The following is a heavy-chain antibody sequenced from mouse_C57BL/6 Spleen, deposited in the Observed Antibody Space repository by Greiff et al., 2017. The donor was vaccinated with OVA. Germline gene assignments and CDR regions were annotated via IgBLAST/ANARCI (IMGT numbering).Heavy chain of an antibody. CDR3: ARWELGLNFDY. CDR1: GYAFSSSW. CDR2: IYPGDGDT. Sequence: VQLQESGPELVKPGASVKISCKASGYAFSSSWMNWVKQRPGKGLEWIGRIYPGDGDTNYNGKFKGKATLTADKSSSTAYMQLSSLTSEDSAVYFCARWELGLNFDYWGQGTTLTVSS. D-gene: IGHD4-1*01. J-gene: IGHJ2*01. V-gene: IGHV1-82*01.